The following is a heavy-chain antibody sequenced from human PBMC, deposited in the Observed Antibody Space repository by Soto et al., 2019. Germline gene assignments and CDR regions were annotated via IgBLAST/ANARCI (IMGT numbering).Heavy chain of an antibody. V-gene: IGHV4-4*07. Sequence: SETLSLTCTVSGAPISGFYLSWIRKSAGKGLEWIGRIYATGTTDYNPSLKSRVMMSVDTSKKQFSLKLRSVTAADTAVYYCVRDGTKTLRDWFDPWGQGISVTVS. CDR3: VRDGTKTLRDWFDP. D-gene: IGHD1-1*01. CDR2: IYATGTT. J-gene: IGHJ5*02. CDR1: GAPISGFY.